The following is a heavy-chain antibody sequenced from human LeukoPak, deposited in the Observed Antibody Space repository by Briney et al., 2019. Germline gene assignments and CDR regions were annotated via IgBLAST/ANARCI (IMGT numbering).Heavy chain of an antibody. CDR2: IRYDGSNR. CDR3: AKDLTHNWYFYMDV. CDR1: GFSFITYG. J-gene: IGHJ6*03. V-gene: IGHV3-30*02. Sequence: PGGSLRLSCAASGFSFITYGIHWVRQAPGKGLEWVAFIRYDGSNRFYADSVKGRFTISRDNSKNTLYLQMNSLRAEDTAVYYCAKDLTHNWYFYMDVWGKGTTVTVSS. D-gene: IGHD1-1*01.